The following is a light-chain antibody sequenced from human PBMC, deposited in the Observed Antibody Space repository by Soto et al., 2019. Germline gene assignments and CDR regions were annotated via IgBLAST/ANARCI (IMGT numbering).Light chain of an antibody. J-gene: IGLJ3*02. CDR2: RSN. CDR3: AAWDDSLSGLV. CDR1: SSNIGSNY. Sequence: QPVLTQPPSASGTPGQWVTISCSGSSSNIGSNYVYWYQQLPGAAPKLVIYRSNQRPSGVPDRFSGSKSGTSASLAISGLRSEDEADYYCAAWDDSLSGLVFGRGTKLTVL. V-gene: IGLV1-47*01.